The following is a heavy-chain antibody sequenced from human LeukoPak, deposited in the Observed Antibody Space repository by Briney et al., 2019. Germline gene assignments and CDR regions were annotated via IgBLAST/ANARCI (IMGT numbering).Heavy chain of an antibody. CDR2: IRYDGSNK. D-gene: IGHD3-10*01. J-gene: IGHJ6*02. V-gene: IGHV3-30*02. CDR1: GFTFSSYG. Sequence: GGSLRLSCAASGFTFSSYGMHWVRQAPGKGLEWVAFIRYDGSNKYYADSVKGRFTISRDNSKNTLYLQMNSLRAEDTAVYCCAKMGRGNYYGSGSYYPYGMDVWGQGTTVTVSS. CDR3: AKMGRGNYYGSGSYYPYGMDV.